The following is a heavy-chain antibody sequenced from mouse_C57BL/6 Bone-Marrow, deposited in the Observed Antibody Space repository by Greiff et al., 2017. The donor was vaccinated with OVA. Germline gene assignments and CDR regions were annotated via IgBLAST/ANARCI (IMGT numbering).Heavy chain of an antibody. Sequence: VQLQQPGAELVKPGASVKLSCTASGFNIKDYYMHWVKQRTEQGLEWIGRIDPEDGETKYAPKFQGKATITADTSSNTAYLQLSSLTSEDTAVYYCASDHFSYAMDYWGQGTSVTVSS. CDR3: ASDHFSYAMDY. J-gene: IGHJ4*01. CDR1: GFNIKDYY. CDR2: IDPEDGET. V-gene: IGHV14-2*01.